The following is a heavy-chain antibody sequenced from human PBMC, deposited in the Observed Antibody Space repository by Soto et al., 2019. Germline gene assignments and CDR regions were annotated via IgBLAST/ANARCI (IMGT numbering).Heavy chain of an antibody. CDR3: ARSRHSSSWYFDY. D-gene: IGHD6-13*01. CDR1: GGTFSSYA. CDR2: IIPIFGTA. J-gene: IGHJ4*02. Sequence: AASVKVSCKASGGTFSSYAISWVRQAPGQGLEWMGGIIPIFGTANYAQKFQGRVTITADESTSTAYMELSSLRSEDTAVYYCARSRHSSSWYFDYWGQGTLVTSPQ. V-gene: IGHV1-69*13.